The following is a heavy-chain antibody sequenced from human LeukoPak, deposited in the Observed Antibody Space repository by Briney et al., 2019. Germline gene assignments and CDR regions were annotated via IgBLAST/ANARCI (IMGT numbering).Heavy chain of an antibody. V-gene: IGHV4-4*07. Sequence: SETLSLTCTVAGGSISSYYWSWIRQPAGKGLEWIGRIYTSGSTNYNPTLKSRVTMSVDTSKNQFSLKLSSVTAADTAVYYCARDNNYYGSGSFDYWGQGTLVTVSS. D-gene: IGHD3-10*01. CDR1: GGSISSYY. J-gene: IGHJ4*02. CDR3: ARDNNYYGSGSFDY. CDR2: IYTSGST.